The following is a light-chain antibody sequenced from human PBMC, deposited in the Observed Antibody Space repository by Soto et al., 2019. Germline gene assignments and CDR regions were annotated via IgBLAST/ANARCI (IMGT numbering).Light chain of an antibody. J-gene: IGKJ5*01. V-gene: IGKV3-20*01. Sequence: EIVLTQSPGTLSLSPGEIVTLSGMASQSVSSNYLACYQQKPGQAPRLLIYDASNRATGIPARFSGSGSGTDFTLTISSLEPEDFAVYYCQHFGGTTFTFGQGTRLEIK. CDR3: QHFGGTTFT. CDR2: DAS. CDR1: QSVSSNY.